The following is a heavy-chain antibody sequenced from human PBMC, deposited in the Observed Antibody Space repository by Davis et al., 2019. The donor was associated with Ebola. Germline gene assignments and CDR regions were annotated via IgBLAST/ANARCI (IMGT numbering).Heavy chain of an antibody. CDR1: GFTFSSSA. V-gene: IGHV3-21*01. J-gene: IGHJ6*04. CDR2: ISSSSSYI. CDR3: ARAVNYYYYGMDV. D-gene: IGHD4-17*01. Sequence: GESLKISCAASGFTFSSSAMNWVRQAPGKGLEWVSSISSSSSYIYYADSVKGRFTISRDNAKNSLYLQMNSLRAEDTAVYYCARAVNYYYYGMDVWGKGTTVTVSS.